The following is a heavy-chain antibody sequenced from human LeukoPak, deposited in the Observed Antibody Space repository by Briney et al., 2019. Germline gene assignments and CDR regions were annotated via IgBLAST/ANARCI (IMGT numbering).Heavy chain of an antibody. V-gene: IGHV3-7*01. CDR1: GFTFNSYW. Sequence: PGGSLRLSCAASGFTFNSYWMTWVRQAPGKGLEWVANLNPDGSHKFYADSVKGRFTISRDNAENSVFLQMNSLRAEDTAFYYCARDAYDDSSEYWGQGTLVTVSS. D-gene: IGHD3-3*01. CDR2: LNPDGSHK. J-gene: IGHJ4*02. CDR3: ARDAYDDSSEY.